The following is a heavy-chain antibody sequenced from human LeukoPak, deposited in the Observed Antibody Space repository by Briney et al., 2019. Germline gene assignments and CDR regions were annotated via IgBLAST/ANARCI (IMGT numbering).Heavy chain of an antibody. CDR3: ARDLGAAAGTPYYFDY. D-gene: IGHD6-13*01. V-gene: IGHV3-30-3*01. CDR1: GFTFSSYA. J-gene: IGHJ4*02. CDR2: ISYDGSNK. Sequence: GGSLRLSCAASGFTFSSYAMHWVRQAPGRGLEWVAVISYDGSNKYYADSVKGRFTISRDNSKNTLYLQMNSLRAEDTAVYYCARDLGAAAGTPYYFDYWGQGTLVTVSS.